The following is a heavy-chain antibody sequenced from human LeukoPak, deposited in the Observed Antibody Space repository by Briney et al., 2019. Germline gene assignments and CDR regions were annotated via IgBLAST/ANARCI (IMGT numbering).Heavy chain of an antibody. Sequence: SVKVSCKVSGYTLTELSMHWVRQAPGKGLEWMGGFDPEDGETIYAQKFQGRVTMTEDTSTDTAYMELSSLRSEDTAVYYCATDPAAYDYGGNRERPTLGYWGQGTLVTVSS. J-gene: IGHJ4*02. V-gene: IGHV1-24*01. D-gene: IGHD4-23*01. CDR3: ATDPAAYDYGGNRERPTLGY. CDR2: FDPEDGET. CDR1: GYTLTELS.